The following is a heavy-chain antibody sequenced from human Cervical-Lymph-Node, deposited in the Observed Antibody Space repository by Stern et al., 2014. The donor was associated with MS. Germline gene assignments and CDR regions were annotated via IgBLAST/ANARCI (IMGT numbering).Heavy chain of an antibody. J-gene: IGHJ6*02. CDR1: EYTFTSSY. Sequence: MQLVESGAEVKRPGASVKVSCKASEYTFTSSYMHWVRQAPGQGLEWMGIINPTGGSTNYAQRFQGRVTMTTDTSTRTVYMELSSLTSEDTATYFCARDTTKQKVAYYAMDVWGQGTTVTVSS. CDR2: INPTGGST. CDR3: ARDTTKQKVAYYAMDV. D-gene: IGHD5-12*01. V-gene: IGHV1-46*01.